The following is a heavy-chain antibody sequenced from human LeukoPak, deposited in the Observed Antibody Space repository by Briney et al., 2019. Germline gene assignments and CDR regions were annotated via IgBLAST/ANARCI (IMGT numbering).Heavy chain of an antibody. D-gene: IGHD6-13*01. CDR2: MNPNSGNQ. V-gene: IGHV1-8*01. Sequence: GASVKVSCKASGYTFTSYDINWGGQATGQGLEWMGWMNPNSGNQGYAQKFQGRVTMTRNTSISTAYMELSSLRSEDTAVYYCARRPRRGIAAAGTIWFDPWGQGTLVTVSS. J-gene: IGHJ5*02. CDR1: GYTFTSYD. CDR3: ARRPRRGIAAAGTIWFDP.